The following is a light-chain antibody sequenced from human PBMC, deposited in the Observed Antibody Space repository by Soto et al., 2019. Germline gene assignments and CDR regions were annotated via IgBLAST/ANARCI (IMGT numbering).Light chain of an antibody. J-gene: IGKJ1*01. Sequence: EIVLMQSPGTLSLSPGERATLSCRASQTMTRAYVAWYQQKPGQAPRLLIYAASYRATGISDKFSGSGSGTDFTLTISSLQAADFAVYYCQQYNNWPRTFGQGTKVDIK. CDR1: QTMTRAY. CDR3: QQYNNWPRT. V-gene: IGKV3-20*01. CDR2: AAS.